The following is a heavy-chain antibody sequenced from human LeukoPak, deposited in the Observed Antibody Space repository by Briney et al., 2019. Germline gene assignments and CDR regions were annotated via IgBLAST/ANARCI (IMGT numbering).Heavy chain of an antibody. J-gene: IGHJ4*02. D-gene: IGHD3-9*01. CDR2: ISSSSFYT. CDR3: ARDHRLRYFDWSDFDY. Sequence: GGSLRLSCAASGFTFSDYYMSWIRQAPGKGLEWISYISSSSFYTSYADSVKGRFTISRDNAKNSLYLQMNSLRAEDTAVYYCARDHRLRYFDWSDFDYWDQGTLVTVSS. V-gene: IGHV3-11*06. CDR1: GFTFSDYY.